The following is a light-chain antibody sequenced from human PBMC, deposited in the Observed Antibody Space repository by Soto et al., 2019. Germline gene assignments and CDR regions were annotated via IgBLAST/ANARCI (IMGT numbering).Light chain of an antibody. V-gene: IGLV3-21*04. CDR1: KIGRKS. Sequence: SYELTQPPSESVAPGETASISSGGDKIGRKSVHWYQQRPGQAPVLVMYYDNDRPSEIPERFSGFNSGNTATLDISRVEAGDEADYYCQVWDSSSDHYVFGPGTKLTVL. CDR2: YDN. CDR3: QVWDSSSDHYV. J-gene: IGLJ1*01.